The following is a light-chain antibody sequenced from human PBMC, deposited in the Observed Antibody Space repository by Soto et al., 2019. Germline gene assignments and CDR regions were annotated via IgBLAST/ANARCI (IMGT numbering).Light chain of an antibody. CDR2: AAS. J-gene: IGKJ4*01. CDR1: QSISSY. V-gene: IGKV1-39*01. Sequence: DVQMTQSPSSLSASVGDRVTITCRASQSISSYLNWYQQKPGKAPKLLIYAASSLQSGVPSRFSGSGSGTDFTLTISSLQTEDSATYYCQQSSSTPLTFGGGTKVDIK. CDR3: QQSSSTPLT.